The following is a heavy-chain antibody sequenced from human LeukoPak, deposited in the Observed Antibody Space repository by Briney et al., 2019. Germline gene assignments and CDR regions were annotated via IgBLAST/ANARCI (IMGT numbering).Heavy chain of an antibody. V-gene: IGHV3-21*01. CDR2: ISSSSYI. CDR1: GFTFSSYS. Sequence: GGSLRLSCAASGFTFSSYSMNWVRQAPGKGLEWVSSISSSSYIYYADSVKGRFTISRDNAKNSLYLQMNSLRAEDTAVYYCARAVAGTELGVYWGQGTLVTVSS. D-gene: IGHD6-19*01. J-gene: IGHJ4*02. CDR3: ARAVAGTELGVY.